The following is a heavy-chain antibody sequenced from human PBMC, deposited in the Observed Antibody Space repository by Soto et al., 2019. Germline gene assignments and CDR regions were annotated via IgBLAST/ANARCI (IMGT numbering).Heavy chain of an antibody. CDR1: GGSFSGYY. CDR2: INHSGST. CDR3: ARSRGGTAGTEADAFDI. D-gene: IGHD6-13*01. V-gene: IGHV4-34*01. Sequence: SETLSLTCAVYGGSFSGYYWSWIRQPPGKGLEWIGEINHSGSTNYNPSLKSRVTISVDTSKNQFSLKLSSVTAADTAVYYCARSRGGTAGTEADAFDIWGQGTMVTVSS. J-gene: IGHJ3*02.